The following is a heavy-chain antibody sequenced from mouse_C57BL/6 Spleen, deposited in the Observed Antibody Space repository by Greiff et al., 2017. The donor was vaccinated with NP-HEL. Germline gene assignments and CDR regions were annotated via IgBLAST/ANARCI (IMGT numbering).Heavy chain of an antibody. V-gene: IGHV1-69*01. CDR2: IDPSDSYT. Sequence: QVQLQQPGAELVMPGASVKLSCKASGYTFTSYWMHWVKQRPGQGLEWIGEIDPSDSYTNYNQKFKGKSTLTVDKSSSTAYMQLSSLTSEDSAVYFCARPGAQAGLAYWGQGTLVTVSA. D-gene: IGHD3-2*02. CDR1: GYTFTSYW. CDR3: ARPGAQAGLAY. J-gene: IGHJ3*01.